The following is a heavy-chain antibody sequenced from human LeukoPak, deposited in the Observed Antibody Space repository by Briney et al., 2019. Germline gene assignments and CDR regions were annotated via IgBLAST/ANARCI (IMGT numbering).Heavy chain of an antibody. CDR3: ATETNGRHYDY. D-gene: IGHD1-14*01. Sequence: GGSLRLSCTASGLTFSTSGFNWVRQAPGKGLEWVASIGPTGSDTYHPSSIKGRFTIPKDNSNNSAYLQMNSLRAEDTAIYYCATETNGRHYDYWGQGTLLTVSS. CDR2: IGPTGSDT. J-gene: IGHJ4*02. V-gene: IGHV3-21*01. CDR1: GLTFSTSG.